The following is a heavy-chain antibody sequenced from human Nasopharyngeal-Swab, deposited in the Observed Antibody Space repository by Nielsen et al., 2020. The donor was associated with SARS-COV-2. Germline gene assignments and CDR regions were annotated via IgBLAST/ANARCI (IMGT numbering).Heavy chain of an antibody. J-gene: IGHJ4*02. CDR2: ISGRSSII. Sequence: GESLKISCAASGFTFSDYSMNWVRQAPGKGLEWVSYISGRSSIIYYADSVKGRFAISRDNAKNSLSLQMDSLRVEDTAVYYCARDSGKGYCSGGTCYQLDFWGQGTLVTVSS. D-gene: IGHD2-15*01. V-gene: IGHV3-48*04. CDR1: GFTFSDYS. CDR3: ARDSGKGYCSGGTCYQLDF.